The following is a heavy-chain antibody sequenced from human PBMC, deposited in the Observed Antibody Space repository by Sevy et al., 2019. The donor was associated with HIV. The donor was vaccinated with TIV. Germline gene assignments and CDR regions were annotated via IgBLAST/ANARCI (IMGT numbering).Heavy chain of an antibody. Sequence: GGSLRLSCAASGFTFNRSPMHWVRQAPGKGLEWVAVMSYNGNKKYNGDSVKGRFTISRDDSKTTLYLQMNSLRPEDTAVYYCAREGVLFKGVIGSYGMDVWGQGTTVTVSS. J-gene: IGHJ6*02. CDR2: MSYNGNKK. CDR1: GFTFNRSP. CDR3: AREGVLFKGVIGSYGMDV. V-gene: IGHV3-30*04. D-gene: IGHD3-10*01.